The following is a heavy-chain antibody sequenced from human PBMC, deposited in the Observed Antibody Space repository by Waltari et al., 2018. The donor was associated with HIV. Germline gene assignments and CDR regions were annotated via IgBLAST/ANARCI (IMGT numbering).Heavy chain of an antibody. V-gene: IGHV3-30*18. J-gene: IGHJ6*02. CDR1: GFNFISFG. Sequence: QVQLVESGGGVVQPGRSLRLSCAASGFNFISFGMHWVRQAPGKGLWWVAVISYDGSNKYYADSVKGRFTISRDNPKNTLYLQINTLRSDDTAVYYCAKEETRVYSSTWYYYYYGMDVWGQGTTVTVSS. CDR2: ISYDGSNK. D-gene: IGHD6-13*01. CDR3: AKEETRVYSSTWYYYYYGMDV.